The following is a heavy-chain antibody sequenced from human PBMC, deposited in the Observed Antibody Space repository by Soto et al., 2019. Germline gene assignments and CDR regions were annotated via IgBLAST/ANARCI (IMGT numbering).Heavy chain of an antibody. CDR1: GFTFSNAW. D-gene: IGHD3-10*01. Sequence: GGSLRLSCAASGFTFSNAWMNWVRQAPGKGLEWVGRIKSKTDGGTTDYAAPVKGRFTISRDDSKNKLYLQMNSLKTEDTAVYYCTTEVWFGEPNYYYYGMEVWGQGTTVTVSS. J-gene: IGHJ6*02. CDR2: IKSKTDGGTT. CDR3: TTEVWFGEPNYYYYGMEV. V-gene: IGHV3-15*07.